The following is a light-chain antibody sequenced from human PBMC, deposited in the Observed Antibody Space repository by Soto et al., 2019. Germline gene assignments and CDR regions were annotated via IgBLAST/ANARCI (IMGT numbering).Light chain of an antibody. J-gene: IGKJ2*03. CDR3: QQRSNR. CDR1: QSVSSY. V-gene: IGKV3-11*01. CDR2: DAS. Sequence: EIVLTQSPATLSLSPGERATLSCRASQSVSSYLAWHQQKPGQAPRLLIYDASNRATGIPARFSGSGSGTDFTLTISSLEPEDFAVYYCQQRSNRFGQGTKLEIK.